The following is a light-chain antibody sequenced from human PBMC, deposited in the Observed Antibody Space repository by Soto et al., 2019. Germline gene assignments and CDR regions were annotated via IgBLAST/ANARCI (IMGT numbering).Light chain of an antibody. V-gene: IGKV3-15*01. CDR1: QSVSSN. J-gene: IGKJ1*01. Sequence: EMVMTQSPATLSVSPGEGATLSCRASQSVSSNLAWYQQKPGQAPRLLIYGASTRATGVPARFSGSGSGTEFPLTISSLQSEDFAVYYCQQYNNWPPRTFGQGTKVEIK. CDR3: QQYNNWPPRT. CDR2: GAS.